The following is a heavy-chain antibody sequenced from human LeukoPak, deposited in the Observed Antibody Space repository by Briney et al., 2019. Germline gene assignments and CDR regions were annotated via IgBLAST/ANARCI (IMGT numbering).Heavy chain of an antibody. D-gene: IGHD5-12*01. J-gene: IGHJ6*02. CDR2: VHYTGST. Sequence: SETLSLTCTVSGGSTRSYYWRWIRQPPGKGLEWIGHVHYTGSTKYNPSLKSRVTISVDMSKNQVSLKLTSVGAADTAMYYCARLHTGFDYVPYYGMDVWGQGTTVSVSS. CDR1: GGSTRSYY. CDR3: ARLHTGFDYVPYYGMDV. V-gene: IGHV4-59*08.